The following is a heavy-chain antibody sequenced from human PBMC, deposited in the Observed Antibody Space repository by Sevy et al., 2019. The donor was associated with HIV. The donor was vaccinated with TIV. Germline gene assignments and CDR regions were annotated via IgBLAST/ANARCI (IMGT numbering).Heavy chain of an antibody. V-gene: IGHV4-30-2*01. Sequence: SETLSLTRAVSGGSISSGGYSWSWIRQPPGKGLEWIGYIYHSGSTYYNPSLKSRVTISVDRSKNQFSLKLSSVTAADTAVYYCARVFPRGYVDYWGQGTLVTVSS. CDR2: IYHSGST. D-gene: IGHD2-21*01. CDR3: ARVFPRGYVDY. CDR1: GGSISSGGYS. J-gene: IGHJ4*02.